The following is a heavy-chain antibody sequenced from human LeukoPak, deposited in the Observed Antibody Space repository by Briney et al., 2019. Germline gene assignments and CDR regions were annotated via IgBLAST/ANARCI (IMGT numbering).Heavy chain of an antibody. Sequence: SETLSLTCTVSGGSFSSYYWSWIRQPPGKGLEWIGYIYYSGSTNYNPSLKSRVTISVDTSKNQFSLKLSSVTAADTAVYYCARVSLRGPFRGYFDLWGRGTLVTVSS. CDR2: IYYSGST. CDR3: ARVSLRGPFRGYFDL. J-gene: IGHJ2*01. CDR1: GGSFSSYY. V-gene: IGHV4-59*01.